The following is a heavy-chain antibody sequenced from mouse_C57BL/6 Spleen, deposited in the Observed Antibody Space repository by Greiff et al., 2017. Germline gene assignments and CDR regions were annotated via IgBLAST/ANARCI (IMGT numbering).Heavy chain of an antibody. Sequence: QVQLQQPGAELVMPGASVKLSCKASGYTFTSYWMHWVKQRPGQGLEWIGEIDPSDSYTNYNQKFKGKSTLTVDKSSSTAYMQLSSLTSEDSAVYYWARFESSDGFAYWGQGTLVTVSA. CDR2: IDPSDSYT. V-gene: IGHV1-69*01. CDR1: GYTFTSYW. CDR3: ARFESSDGFAY. D-gene: IGHD1-1*01. J-gene: IGHJ3*01.